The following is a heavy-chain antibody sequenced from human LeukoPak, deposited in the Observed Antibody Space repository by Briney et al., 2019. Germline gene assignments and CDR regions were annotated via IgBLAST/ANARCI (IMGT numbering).Heavy chain of an antibody. CDR1: GYTFTAYG. V-gene: IGHV1-18*01. D-gene: IGHD3-22*01. CDR2: ISGYNGDT. J-gene: IGHJ4*02. Sequence: GASVKVSCKASGYTFTAYGISWVRQAPGQGLEWMGWISGYNGDTNYAQRFEGRVTMTTDTSTTTAYMDLRGLRSDDTAVYFCAKSTGGYSDLYIPYWGQGTLVSVSS. CDR3: AKSTGGYSDLYIPY.